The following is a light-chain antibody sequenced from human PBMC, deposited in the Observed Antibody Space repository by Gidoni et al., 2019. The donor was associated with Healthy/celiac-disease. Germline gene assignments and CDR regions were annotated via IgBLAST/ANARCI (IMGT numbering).Light chain of an antibody. CDR2: LGS. CDR1: QSLLHSNGYNY. CDR3: MQALQTPA. Sequence: DIVMTPYPLSLPCTPGEPASISCRSSQSLLHSNGYNYLDWYLQKPGQSPQLLIYLGSNRASGVPDRFSGSGSCTDFTLKISRVEAEDVGVYYCMQALQTPAFGQGTKLEIK. V-gene: IGKV2-28*01. J-gene: IGKJ2*01.